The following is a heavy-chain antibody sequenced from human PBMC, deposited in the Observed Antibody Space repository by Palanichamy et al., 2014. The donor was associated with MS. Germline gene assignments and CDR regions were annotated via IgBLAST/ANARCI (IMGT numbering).Heavy chain of an antibody. D-gene: IGHD1-14*01. J-gene: IGHJ4*02. V-gene: IGHV3-23*01. CDR2: ISGSGGDT. CDR3: ATAPEGDY. Sequence: EVQLLDSGGGLVQPGGSLKLSCVASGFTFSSFAMSWVRQAPGKGLEWVSAISGSGGDTYSADSVKGRFTVSRDNSRNTLYVQMNSLRAEDTAVYYCATAPEGDYWGQGTLVTVSS. CDR1: GFTFSSFA.